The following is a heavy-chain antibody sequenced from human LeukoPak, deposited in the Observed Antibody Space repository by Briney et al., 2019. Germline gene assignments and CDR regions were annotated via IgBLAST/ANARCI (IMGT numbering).Heavy chain of an antibody. CDR2: IIPIFGTA. CDR1: GCTFIIYA. D-gene: IGHD5-24*01. CDR3: ARAREMATSSRYYFDY. J-gene: IGHJ4*02. V-gene: IGHV1-69*05. Sequence: GASVTVSFKASGCTFIIYAICWVRQAPGQGLEGMGGIIPIFGTANYAQKFQGRVTITTDESTSTAYMELSSLRSEDTAVYYCARAREMATSSRYYFDYWGQGTLVTVSS.